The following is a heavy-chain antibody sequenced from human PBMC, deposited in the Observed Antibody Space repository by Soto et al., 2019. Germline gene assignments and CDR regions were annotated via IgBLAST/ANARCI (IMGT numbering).Heavy chain of an antibody. J-gene: IGHJ3*02. CDR1: GFTFSSYA. V-gene: IGHV3-64D*08. D-gene: IGHD5-12*01. CDR3: VKDKRSRWLQFQLYAFDI. CDR2: ISSNGGST. Sequence: PGGSLRLSCSASGFTFSSYAMHWVRQAPGKGLEYVSAISSNGGSTYYADSVKGRFTISRDNSKNTLYLQMSSLRAEDTAVYYCVKDKRSRWLQFQLYAFDIWGQGTMVTVSS.